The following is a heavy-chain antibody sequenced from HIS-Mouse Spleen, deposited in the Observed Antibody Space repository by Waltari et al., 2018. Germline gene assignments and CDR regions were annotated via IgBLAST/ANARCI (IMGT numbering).Heavy chain of an antibody. D-gene: IGHD6-13*01. Sequence: LQLQESGPGLVKPSETLSLTCTVSGGSISSSSYYWGWIRQPPGKGLEWIGSIYYSGSTYYNPALKSRVNISVDTSKNQFSLKLSSVTAADTAVYYCAREIPYSSSWYDWYFDLWGRGTLVTVSS. J-gene: IGHJ2*01. CDR3: AREIPYSSSWYDWYFDL. V-gene: IGHV4-39*07. CDR1: GGSISSSSYY. CDR2: IYYSGST.